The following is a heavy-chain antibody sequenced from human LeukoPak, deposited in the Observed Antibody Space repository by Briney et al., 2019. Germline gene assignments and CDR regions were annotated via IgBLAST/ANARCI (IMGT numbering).Heavy chain of an antibody. CDR3: AKDKPDRFGETHWYFDL. D-gene: IGHD3-10*01. V-gene: IGHV3-9*01. CDR2: ISWNSGSI. Sequence: GGSLRLSCAASGFTFDDYAMHWVRQAPGKGLEWVSGISWNSGSIGYADSVKGRFTISRDNAKNSLYLQMNSLRAEDTALYYCAKDKPDRFGETHWYFDLWGRGTLVTVSS. CDR1: GFTFDDYA. J-gene: IGHJ2*01.